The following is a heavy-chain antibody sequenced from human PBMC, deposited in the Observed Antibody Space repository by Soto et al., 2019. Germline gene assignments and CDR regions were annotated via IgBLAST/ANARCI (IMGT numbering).Heavy chain of an antibody. J-gene: IGHJ4*02. V-gene: IGHV4-4*02. Sequence: QVQLQESGPGLVKPSGTLSLTCAVSGGSISSSNWWSWVRQPPGKGLEWIGEIYHSGSTNYNPSLKIRVTISVDKSKNQFSLKLSSVTAADTAVYYCARVDVVVPAAAYFDYWGQGTLVTVSS. CDR1: GGSISSSNW. CDR3: ARVDVVVPAAAYFDY. CDR2: IYHSGST. D-gene: IGHD2-2*01.